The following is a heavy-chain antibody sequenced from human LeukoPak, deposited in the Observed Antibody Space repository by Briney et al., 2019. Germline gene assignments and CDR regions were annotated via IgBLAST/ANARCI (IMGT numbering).Heavy chain of an antibody. CDR3: ASLTAARNSRITDAFDI. J-gene: IGHJ3*02. Sequence: GGSLRLSCAASGFTFSNSDMNWVRQAPGKGLEWVSYISSSSSTIYYADSVKGRFTISRDNAKNSLYLQMNSLRAEDTAVYYCASLTAARNSRITDAFDIWGQGTMVTVSS. D-gene: IGHD6-6*01. V-gene: IGHV3-48*01. CDR1: GFTFSNSD. CDR2: ISSSSSTI.